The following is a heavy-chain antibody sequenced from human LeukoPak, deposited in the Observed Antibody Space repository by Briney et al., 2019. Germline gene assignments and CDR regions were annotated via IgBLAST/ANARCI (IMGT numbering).Heavy chain of an antibody. Sequence: SETLSLTCAVYGGSFSGYYWSWIRQPPGKGLEWIGEINHSGSTNYNPSLKSRVTISVDTSKNQFSLKLSSVTAADTAVYYCARAPLGELSFDYWGQGTLVTVSS. J-gene: IGHJ4*02. CDR3: ARAPLGELSFDY. D-gene: IGHD3-16*02. V-gene: IGHV4-34*01. CDR1: GGSFSGYY. CDR2: INHSGST.